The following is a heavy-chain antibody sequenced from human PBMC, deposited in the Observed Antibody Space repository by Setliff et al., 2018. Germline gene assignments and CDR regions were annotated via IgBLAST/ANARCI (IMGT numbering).Heavy chain of an antibody. Sequence: ASVKVSCKASGHSLTSSHFHWGRRAPGKGLEWMGTINPNDGYTIYAPAFQGRVAMTTDTSTGTAYMELSGLTSADTAIYYCIVNMVRPVTGLDSWGPGTLVTVSS. CDR1: GHSLTSSH. V-gene: IGHV1-46*01. CDR2: INPNDGYT. D-gene: IGHD2-8*01. J-gene: IGHJ4*02. CDR3: IVNMVRPVTGLDS.